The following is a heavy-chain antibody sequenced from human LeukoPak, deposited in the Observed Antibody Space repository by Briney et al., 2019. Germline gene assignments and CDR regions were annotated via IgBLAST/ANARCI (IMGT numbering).Heavy chain of an antibody. CDR2: ISTSGNTR. J-gene: IGHJ4*02. V-gene: IGHV3-48*03. CDR1: GFTFSSYE. D-gene: IGHD1-7*01. CDR3: AREPSGTTSYYFDY. Sequence: PGGSLRLSCAAPGFTFSSYEMNWVRQAPGKGLEWVSYISTSGNTRYYADSVKGRFTISRDNAKNSLYLQMNSLRVEDTAVYYCAREPSGTTSYYFDYWGQGTLVTVSS.